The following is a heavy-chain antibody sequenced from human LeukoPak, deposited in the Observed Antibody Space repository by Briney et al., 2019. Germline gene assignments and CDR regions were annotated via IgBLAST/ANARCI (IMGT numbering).Heavy chain of an antibody. CDR2: IYYSGST. J-gene: IGHJ4*02. Sequence: SETLSLTCTVSGGSISSSSYYWGGLRQPPGRGLEWIGSIYYSGSTYYNPSLKSRVTISVDTSKNQFSLKLSSVTAADTAVYYCARGSAYFDYWGQGTLVTVSS. CDR3: ARGSAYFDY. V-gene: IGHV4-39*07. CDR1: GGSISSSSYY.